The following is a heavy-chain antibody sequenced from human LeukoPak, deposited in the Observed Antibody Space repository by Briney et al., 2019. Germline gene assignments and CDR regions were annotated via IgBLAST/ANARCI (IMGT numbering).Heavy chain of an antibody. CDR3: ARIPRIAASGAHYYMDV. D-gene: IGHD6-25*01. J-gene: IGHJ6*03. V-gene: IGHV4-39*01. CDR2: IYYSGST. CDR1: GGSISSSSYY. Sequence: SETLSLTRTVSGGSISSSSYYWGWIRQPPGKGLEWIGSIYYSGSTYYNPSLKSRVTISVDTSKNQFSLKLSSVTAADTAVYYCARIPRIAASGAHYYMDVWGKGTTVTVSS.